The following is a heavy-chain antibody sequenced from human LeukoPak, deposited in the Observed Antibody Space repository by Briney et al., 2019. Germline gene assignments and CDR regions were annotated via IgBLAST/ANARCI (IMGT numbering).Heavy chain of an antibody. Sequence: GRTLRLSCAASGFNFDLYAMHWVRQAPGKGLEWVSGISWNSGNIDYADSVKGRFTISRDSAKNSLYLQMNSLRVEDTALYYCAKDGSGTYGPFDYWGQGTLVTVSS. V-gene: IGHV3-9*01. CDR2: ISWNSGNI. J-gene: IGHJ4*02. D-gene: IGHD3-10*01. CDR1: GFNFDLYA. CDR3: AKDGSGTYGPFDY.